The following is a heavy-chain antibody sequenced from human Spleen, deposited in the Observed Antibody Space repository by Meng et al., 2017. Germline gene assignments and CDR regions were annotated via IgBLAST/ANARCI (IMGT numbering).Heavy chain of an antibody. CDR1: GYNFPDYY. V-gene: IGHV1-2*06. D-gene: IGHD6-25*01. CDR2: INPKSGDT. CDR3: ARDEDISAAWKLFGDY. Sequence: ASVKVSCKPSGYNFPDYYIHWVRRAPGQGLEWMGRINPKSGDTHYAQKFQARVTMTGDTSISTAYMELSGLRSADTSMYYCARDEDISAAWKLFGDYWGQGTLVTVSS. J-gene: IGHJ4*02.